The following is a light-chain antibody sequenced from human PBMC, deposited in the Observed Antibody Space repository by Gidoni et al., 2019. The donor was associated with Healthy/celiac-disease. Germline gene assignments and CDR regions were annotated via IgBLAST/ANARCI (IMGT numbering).Light chain of an antibody. V-gene: IGKV1-8*01. J-gene: IGKJ5*01. CDR2: AAS. CDR1: QGISSY. Sequence: ANRMTQSPSSFSASTGDRVTITCRASQGISSYLSLYQQKPGKAPKLLIYAASTLQSGVPSRFSGRGSGTDFTLTISCLQSEDFATYYCPQYYSYPAITFGQGTRLEIK. CDR3: PQYYSYPAIT.